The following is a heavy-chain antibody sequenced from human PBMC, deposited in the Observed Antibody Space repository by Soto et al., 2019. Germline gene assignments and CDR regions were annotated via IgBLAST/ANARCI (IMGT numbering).Heavy chain of an antibody. J-gene: IGHJ6*02. CDR3: ASTSGYYYSGMDV. CDR2: IYYIGST. Sequence: QVQLQESGPGLVKPSQTLSLTCTVSGGSISSGDYYCSWIRQPPGKGLEWFGYIYYIGSTYYNPSLQSLVTISVDTSNKPFSLKLSSVTAADTAVYYCASTSGYYYSGMDVWGQGTTVTVSS. CDR1: GGSISSGDYY. V-gene: IGHV4-30-4*01.